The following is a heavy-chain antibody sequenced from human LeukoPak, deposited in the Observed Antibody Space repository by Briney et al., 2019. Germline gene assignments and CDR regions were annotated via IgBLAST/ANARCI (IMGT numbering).Heavy chain of an antibody. J-gene: IGHJ5*02. Sequence: GGSLRLSCAASGFTFRNYGMHWVRQAPGKGLEWVSFIQYDGRNTYYADSLKSRFTISRDNSKNTLYLQMNTLRPDDTAVYYCAKLGGSTWYNGIDLWGQGTLVTVSS. CDR1: GFTFRNYG. V-gene: IGHV3-30*02. CDR2: IQYDGRNT. CDR3: AKLGGSTWYNGIDL. D-gene: IGHD6-13*01.